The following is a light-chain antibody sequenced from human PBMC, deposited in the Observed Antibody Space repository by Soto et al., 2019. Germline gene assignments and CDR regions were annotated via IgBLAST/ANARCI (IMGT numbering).Light chain of an antibody. CDR1: SSDVGGYNY. Sequence: QSVLTQPASVSGSPGQSITISCTGTSSDVGGYNYVSWYQQHPGKAPKLMIYEVSNRPSGVSNRFSGSKSGNTASLTISGLQAEDEADYYYSSYTSSSVFVFGPGTKVTVL. J-gene: IGLJ1*01. CDR3: SSYTSSSVFV. CDR2: EVS. V-gene: IGLV2-14*01.